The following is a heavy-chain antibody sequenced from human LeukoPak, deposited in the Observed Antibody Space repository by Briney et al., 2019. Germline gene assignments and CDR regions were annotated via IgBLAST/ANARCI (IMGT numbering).Heavy chain of an antibody. CDR1: GFTFSSYS. D-gene: IGHD6-6*01. Sequence: PGGSQRLSCAASGFTFSSYSMNWVRQAPGKGLEWVSSISSSSSYIYYADSVKGRFTISRDNAKNSLYLQMNSLRAEDTAVYYCARDRIAARLYFDYWGQGTLVTVSS. CDR3: ARDRIAARLYFDY. CDR2: ISSSSSYI. J-gene: IGHJ4*02. V-gene: IGHV3-21*01.